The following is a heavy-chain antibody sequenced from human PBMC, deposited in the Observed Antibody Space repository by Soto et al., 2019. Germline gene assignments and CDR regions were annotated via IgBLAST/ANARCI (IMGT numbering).Heavy chain of an antibody. D-gene: IGHD5-12*01. CDR3: AKGRDDSGYDLFVDY. V-gene: IGHV3-43*01. J-gene: IGHJ4*02. Sequence: EVQLVESGGVVVQPGGSLRLSCAASGFTFDDYTMHWVRQAPGKGLEWVSLISWDGGSTYYADSVKGRFTISRDNSKNSLYLQMNSLRTEDTALYYCAKGRDDSGYDLFVDYWGQGTLVTVSS. CDR1: GFTFDDYT. CDR2: ISWDGGST.